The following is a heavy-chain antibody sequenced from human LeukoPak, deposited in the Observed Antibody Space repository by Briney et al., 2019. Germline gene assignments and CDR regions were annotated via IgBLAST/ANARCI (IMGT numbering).Heavy chain of an antibody. V-gene: IGHV4-59*08. CDR1: GGSISSYY. J-gene: IGHJ4*02. D-gene: IGHD6-13*01. Sequence: SETLSLTCTVSGGSISSYYWSWIRQPPGKGLEWIGYIYYSGSTYYNPSLKSRVTISVDTSKNQFSLKLSSVTAADTAVYYCASGEGGSSLDYWGQGTLVTVSS. CDR2: IYYSGST. CDR3: ASGEGGSSLDY.